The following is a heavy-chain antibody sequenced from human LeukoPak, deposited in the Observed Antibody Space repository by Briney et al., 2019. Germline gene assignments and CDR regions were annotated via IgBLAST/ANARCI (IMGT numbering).Heavy chain of an antibody. D-gene: IGHD5-18*01. Sequence: GGSLRLSCAASGFTFSSYSMNWVRQAPGKGLEWVSSISSSSSYIYYADSVKGRFTISRDNAKNSLYLQMNSLRAEDTAVYYCAKDNYERRDSYGGFDYWGQGTLVTVSS. J-gene: IGHJ4*02. CDR1: GFTFSSYS. CDR3: AKDNYERRDSYGGFDY. CDR2: ISSSSSYI. V-gene: IGHV3-21*01.